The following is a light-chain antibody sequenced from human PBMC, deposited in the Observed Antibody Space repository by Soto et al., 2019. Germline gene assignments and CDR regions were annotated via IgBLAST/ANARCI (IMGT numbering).Light chain of an antibody. J-gene: IGLJ1*01. V-gene: IGLV2-11*01. CDR3: CTYAGDFYV. CDR2: DVS. CDR1: TSDVGGYDY. Sequence: QSVLTQPRSVSGSPGQSVAIYCTGTTSDVGGYDYVSWHQQHPGKAPELIIFDVSKRPSGVPDRFSGSKSGNTASLTISGLQAEDEADYFCCTYAGDFYVFGSGTKLTVL.